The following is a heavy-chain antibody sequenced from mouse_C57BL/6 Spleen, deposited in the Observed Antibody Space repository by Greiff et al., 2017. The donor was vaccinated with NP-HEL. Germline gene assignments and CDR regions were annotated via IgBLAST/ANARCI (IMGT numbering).Heavy chain of an antibody. V-gene: IGHV1-55*01. CDR3: ARSYSNSPWYFDV. D-gene: IGHD2-5*01. J-gene: IGHJ1*03. Sequence: QVQLQQPGAELVKPGASVKMSCKASGYTFTSYWITWVKQRPGQGLAWIGDIYPGSGSTNYNEKFKSKATLTVDTSSSTAYMQLSSLTSEDSAVYYCARSYSNSPWYFDVWGTGTTVTVSS. CDR1: GYTFTSYW. CDR2: IYPGSGST.